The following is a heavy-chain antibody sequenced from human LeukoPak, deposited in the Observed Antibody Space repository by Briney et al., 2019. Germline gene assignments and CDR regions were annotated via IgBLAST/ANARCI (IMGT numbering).Heavy chain of an antibody. CDR3: ARDPRVVVPAYFYYYYMDV. D-gene: IGHD2-2*01. V-gene: IGHV3-21*01. Sequence: GGSLRLSCAATGFSFSSYSMNWVRLAPGKGLEWVSSISSSGSDMYYADSVRGRFIISRDNARNSLLLQMNSLGAEDTAVYFCARDPRVVVPAYFYYYYMDVWGKGTTVTVSS. CDR2: ISSSGSDM. J-gene: IGHJ6*03. CDR1: GFSFSSYS.